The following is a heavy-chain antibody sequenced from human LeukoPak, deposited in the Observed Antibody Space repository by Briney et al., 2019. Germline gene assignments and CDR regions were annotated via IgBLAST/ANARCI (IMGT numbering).Heavy chain of an antibody. CDR3: ARWSGSTEGFDY. V-gene: IGHV1-69*02. Sequence: GASVKVSCKASGGTFSNYIISWVRQAPGQGLEWMGRIIPILGIANYAQKFQGRVTMTRNTSISTAYMELSSLRSEDTAVYYCARWSGSTEGFDYWGQGTLVTVSS. CDR2: IIPILGIA. J-gene: IGHJ4*02. D-gene: IGHD2-15*01. CDR1: GGTFSNYI.